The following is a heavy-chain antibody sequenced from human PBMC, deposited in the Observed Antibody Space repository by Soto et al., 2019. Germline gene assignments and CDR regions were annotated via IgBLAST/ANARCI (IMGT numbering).Heavy chain of an antibody. CDR3: ARDRGYYDSSGYLKAFDI. D-gene: IGHD3-22*01. CDR2: IYYSGST. Sequence: PSETLSLTCTVSGGSVSSGSYYWSWIRQPPGKGLEWIGYIYYSGSTNYNSSLKSRVTISVDTSKNQFSLKLTSVTAADTAVYCCARDRGYYDSSGYLKAFDIWGQGTMVTVSS. CDR1: GGSVSSGSYY. V-gene: IGHV4-61*01. J-gene: IGHJ3*02.